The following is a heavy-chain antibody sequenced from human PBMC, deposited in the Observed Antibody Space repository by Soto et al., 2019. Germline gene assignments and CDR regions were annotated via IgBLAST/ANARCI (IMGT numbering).Heavy chain of an antibody. Sequence: EVQLVESGGGLVQPGGSLRLSCAASGFTFSSYWMHWVRQAPGKGLVWVSSISSDASSTSYADPVKGRFTISRDNAKNTVFLQMNSVRAEDTAVYYCARLPNKSPQTWGKGTLVIVSP. CDR3: ARLPNKSPQT. V-gene: IGHV3-74*01. J-gene: IGHJ1*01. CDR1: GFTFSSYW. CDR2: ISSDASST.